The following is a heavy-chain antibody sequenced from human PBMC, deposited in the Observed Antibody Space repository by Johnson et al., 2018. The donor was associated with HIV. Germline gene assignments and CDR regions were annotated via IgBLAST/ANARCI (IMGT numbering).Heavy chain of an antibody. J-gene: IGHJ3*02. CDR1: GFTFDDYG. CDR2: INWNGGST. Sequence: VQLVESGGGVVQPGRSLRLSCAASGFTFDDYGMSWVRQAPGKGLEWVSGINWNGGSTGYADSVKGRFTISRDNAKNSLYLQMNSLRAEDTAGYYCARDRIPYNWNYEGDAFDIWGQGTMVTVSS. CDR3: ARDRIPYNWNYEGDAFDI. D-gene: IGHD1-7*01. V-gene: IGHV3-20*04.